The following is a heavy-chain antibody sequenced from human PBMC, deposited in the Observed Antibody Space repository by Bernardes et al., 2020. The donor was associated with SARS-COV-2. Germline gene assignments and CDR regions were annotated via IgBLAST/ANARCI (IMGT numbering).Heavy chain of an antibody. CDR1: GFPFNSYS. V-gene: IGHV3-64D*08. CDR2: ISSNGLNT. J-gene: IGHJ4*02. D-gene: IGHD3-9*01. Sequence: GSLRLSCSASGFPFNSYSMHWVRQAPGKGLQYVSAISSNGLNTYYADSVKARFTISRDNSKNTLSLQMNSLRAEDTAMYYCVRALGYDTDYWGRGTLVTVSS. CDR3: VRALGYDTDY.